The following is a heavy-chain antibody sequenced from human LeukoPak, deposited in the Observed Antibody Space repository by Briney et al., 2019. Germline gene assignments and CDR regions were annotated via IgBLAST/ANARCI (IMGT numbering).Heavy chain of an antibody. V-gene: IGHV3-33*01. CDR3: GRTAAGTSFDQ. J-gene: IGHJ4*02. D-gene: IGHD6-13*01. Sequence: GGSLRLSCAASGFTFSSYGMHWVRQAPGKGLEWVAVIWYDGSIKYYADSVKGWFTISRDNSKNTLYLQMNSLRAEDTAVYYCGRTAAGTSFDQSGQGTLVTVSS. CDR2: IWYDGSIK. CDR1: GFTFSSYG.